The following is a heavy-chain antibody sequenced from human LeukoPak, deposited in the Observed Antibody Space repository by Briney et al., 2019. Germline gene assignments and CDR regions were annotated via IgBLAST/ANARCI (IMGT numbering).Heavy chain of an antibody. CDR2: ISNSGHSV. J-gene: IGHJ4*02. V-gene: IGHV3-48*03. Sequence: GGSLRLSCAASGFTFSSYEMNWVRQAPGKGLEWVSYISNSGHSVYYADSVKGRFTISRDNAKNSLSLQMNSLRAEDTAVYYCARDNVPTYYYGSGSYYPDYWGQGTLVTVSS. D-gene: IGHD3-10*01. CDR3: ARDNVPTYYYGSGSYYPDY. CDR1: GFTFSSYE.